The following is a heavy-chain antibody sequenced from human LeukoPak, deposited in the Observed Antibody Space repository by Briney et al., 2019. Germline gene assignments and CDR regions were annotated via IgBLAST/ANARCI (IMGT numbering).Heavy chain of an antibody. Sequence: PGGSLRLSCAASGFTLSSYEMNWVRQAPGKGLEWVSYISSSGGTIYYADSVKGRFTISRDNAKNSLYLQMNSLRAEDTAVYYCARDARLGEVKYYMDVWGKGTTVTVSS. CDR3: ARDARLGEVKYYMDV. V-gene: IGHV3-48*03. J-gene: IGHJ6*03. CDR2: ISSSGGTI. D-gene: IGHD3-16*01. CDR1: GFTLSSYE.